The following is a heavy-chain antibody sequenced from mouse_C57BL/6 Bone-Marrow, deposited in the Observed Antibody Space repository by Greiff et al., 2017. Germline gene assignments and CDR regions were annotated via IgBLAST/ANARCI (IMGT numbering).Heavy chain of an antibody. V-gene: IGHV1-54*01. D-gene: IGHD1-1*01. J-gene: IGHJ2*01. Sequence: QVQLQQSGAELVRPGTSVKVSCKASGYAFTNYLIEWVKQRPGQGLEWIGVINPGSGGTNYNEKFKGKATLTADKSSSTAYMQLSSLTSEDSAVYFCARGITTVSDLDYWGQGTTLTVSS. CDR3: ARGITTVSDLDY. CDR1: GYAFTNYL. CDR2: INPGSGGT.